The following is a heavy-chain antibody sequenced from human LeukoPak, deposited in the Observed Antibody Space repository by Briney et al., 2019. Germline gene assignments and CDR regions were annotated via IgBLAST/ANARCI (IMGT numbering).Heavy chain of an antibody. V-gene: IGHV1-2*02. Sequence: GASVEVSCKASGYTFTSYYMHWVRQAPGQGLEWMGWINPNSGGTNYAQKFQGRVTMTRDTSISTAYMELSRLRSDDTAVYYCARSPEWELQGDFDYWGQGTLVTVSS. J-gene: IGHJ4*02. CDR1: GYTFTSYY. CDR3: ARSPEWELQGDFDY. CDR2: INPNSGGT. D-gene: IGHD1-26*01.